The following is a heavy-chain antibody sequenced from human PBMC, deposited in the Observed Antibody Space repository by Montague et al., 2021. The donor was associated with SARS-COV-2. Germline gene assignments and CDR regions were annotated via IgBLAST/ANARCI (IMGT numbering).Heavy chain of an antibody. CDR3: AREDRWNWFDP. CDR2: IYYRGAT. J-gene: IGHJ5*02. Sequence: SETLSLTCTVSGGSISSDYWSRTRQSPGKGLEWIGYIYYRGATNYNPSLKSRVTFSIDTSKNQFSLKLISVTAADTAVYFCAREDRWNWFDPWGQGVLVPVSS. CDR1: GGSISSDY. V-gene: IGHV4-59*01. D-gene: IGHD5-24*01.